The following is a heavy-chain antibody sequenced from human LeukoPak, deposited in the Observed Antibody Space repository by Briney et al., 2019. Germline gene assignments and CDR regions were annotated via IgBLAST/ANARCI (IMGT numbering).Heavy chain of an antibody. Sequence: PSETLSLTCAVSGGSISSGGYSWSWIRQPPGKGLEWIGYIYHSGSTYYNPSLKSRVTISVDRSKNQFSLKLSSVTAADTAVYYCARGKSDYFDYWGQGTLVTVSS. CDR3: ARGKSDYFDY. J-gene: IGHJ4*02. V-gene: IGHV4-30-2*01. CDR1: GGSISSGGYS. CDR2: IYHSGST.